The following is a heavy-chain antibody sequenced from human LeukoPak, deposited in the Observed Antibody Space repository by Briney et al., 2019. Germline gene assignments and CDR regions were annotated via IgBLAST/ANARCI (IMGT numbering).Heavy chain of an antibody. CDR2: IWANGITK. D-gene: IGHD2/OR15-2a*01. CDR1: GFTFSGHG. Sequence: GGSLRLSCVASGFTFSGHGMHWVRYAPGKGLEGVAVIWANGITKHYADSVKGRFTISRDNSRSTLYLQMTSLTAEDTAIYYCARDASFYADDYWGQGTQVTVSS. CDR3: ARDASFYADDY. V-gene: IGHV3-33*01. J-gene: IGHJ4*02.